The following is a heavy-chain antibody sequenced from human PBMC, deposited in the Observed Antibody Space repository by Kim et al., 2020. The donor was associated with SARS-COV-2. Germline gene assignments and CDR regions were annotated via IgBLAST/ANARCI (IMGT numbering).Heavy chain of an antibody. CDR2: IRSKAYGGTT. CDR1: GFTFGDYA. J-gene: IGHJ6*02. D-gene: IGHD2-2*01. Sequence: GGSLRLSCTASGFTFGDYAMSWVRQAPGKGLEWVGFIRSKAYGGTTEYAASVKGRFTISRDDSKSIAYLQMNSLKTEDTAVYYCTRIVPAATTSGYYYYGMDVWGQGTTVTVSS. V-gene: IGHV3-49*04. CDR3: TRIVPAATTSGYYYYGMDV.